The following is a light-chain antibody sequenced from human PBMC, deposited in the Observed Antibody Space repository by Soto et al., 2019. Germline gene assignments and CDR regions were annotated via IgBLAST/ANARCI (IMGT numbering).Light chain of an antibody. Sequence: DIQLTQSPSFLSASVGDRVTITCRASKGISTFLAWFQQKSGKAPNLLIYAASTFQSGVPSRFSGSGSGTEFTLTIGSLQPEYFATYYCQQLNDYPLTFGGGTKVEIK. V-gene: IGKV1-9*01. J-gene: IGKJ4*01. CDR3: QQLNDYPLT. CDR2: AAS. CDR1: KGISTF.